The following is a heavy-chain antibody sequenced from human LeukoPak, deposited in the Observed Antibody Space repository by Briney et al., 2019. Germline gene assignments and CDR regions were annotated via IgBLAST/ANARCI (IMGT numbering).Heavy chain of an antibody. D-gene: IGHD2-2*01. CDR3: ARGDCSSTSCYASWGKHYYYYYGMDV. CDR1: AFTFSDYY. Sequence: GGSLRLSCAASAFTFSDYYMSWLRQAPGKGLAWLSYISSSSSYTNYADSVKGRFTISRDNAKNSLYLQMNSLRAEDTAVYYCARGDCSSTSCYASWGKHYYYYYGMDVWGKGTTVTVSS. J-gene: IGHJ6*04. CDR2: ISSSSSYT. V-gene: IGHV3-11*06.